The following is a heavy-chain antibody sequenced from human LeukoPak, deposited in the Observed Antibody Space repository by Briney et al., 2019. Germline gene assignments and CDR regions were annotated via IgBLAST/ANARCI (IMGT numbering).Heavy chain of an antibody. CDR2: IYYSGST. CDR1: GGSISSYY. CDR3: ARQNIAMVIGYDY. V-gene: IGHV4-59*08. Sequence: SETLSLTCTVSGGSISSYYWSWIRQPPGKGLEWIGYIYYSGSTNYNPSLKSRVTISVDTSKNQFSLKLSSVTAADTAVYYCARQNIAMVIGYDYWGQGTLVTVSS. J-gene: IGHJ4*02. D-gene: IGHD5-18*01.